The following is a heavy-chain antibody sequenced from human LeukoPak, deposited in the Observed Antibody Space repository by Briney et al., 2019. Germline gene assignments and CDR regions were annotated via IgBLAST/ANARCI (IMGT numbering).Heavy chain of an antibody. CDR2: ISGSGGST. CDR1: GFIFSSYG. V-gene: IGHV3-23*01. CDR3: AKASAMIVVVSKHFDY. D-gene: IGHD3-22*01. Sequence: GRSLRLSCVASGFIFSSYGIHWVRQAPGKGLEWVSAISGSGGSTYYADSVKGRFTISRDNSKNTLYLQMNSLRAEDTAVYYCAKASAMIVVVSKHFDYWGQGTLVTVSS. J-gene: IGHJ4*02.